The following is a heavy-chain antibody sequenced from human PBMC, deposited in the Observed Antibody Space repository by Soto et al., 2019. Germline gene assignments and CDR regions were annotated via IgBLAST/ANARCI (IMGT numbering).Heavy chain of an antibody. V-gene: IGHV5-10-1*03. CDR2: IDLSESYT. J-gene: IGHJ4*02. Sequence: EVQLVQSGAEVKKSGESLRISCKVSGYSFASQWISWVRQVPGKGQEWMGRIDLSESYTTYNPSFQGHVTFSADKSITTSYLQWRSLEASDTAIYYCATLGLTTYYFGYWGQGTLVTVSS. CDR1: GYSFASQW. CDR3: ATLGLTTYYFGY.